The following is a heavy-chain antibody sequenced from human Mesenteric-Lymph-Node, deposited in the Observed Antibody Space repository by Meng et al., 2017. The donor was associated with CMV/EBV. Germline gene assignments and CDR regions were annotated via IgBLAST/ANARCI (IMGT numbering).Heavy chain of an antibody. V-gene: IGHV5-51*01. Sequence: KVSCQGAGYSFPSYWIAWVRQKPGKGLEWMGTIYPGDSDTTYSPSFQGQVTISTDKSIDTAYLQWSSLKVSDTAIYYCARTLYYDFWSGIGYWGQGTLVTVSS. D-gene: IGHD3-3*01. J-gene: IGHJ4*02. CDR1: GYSFPSYW. CDR3: ARTLYYDFWSGIGY. CDR2: IYPGDSDT.